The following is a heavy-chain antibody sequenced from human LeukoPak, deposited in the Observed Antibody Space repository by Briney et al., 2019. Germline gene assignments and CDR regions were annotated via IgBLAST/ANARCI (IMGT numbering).Heavy chain of an antibody. Sequence: ASVKVSCKASGYTFTSYDINWVRQATGQGLEWMGWMNPNSGNTGYAQKFQGRVTMTRNTSISTAYMELSSLRSEDTAVYYCARGSSGRSPNYYYYYYMDVWGKGTTVTISS. CDR3: ARGSSGRSPNYYYYYYMDV. D-gene: IGHD1-26*01. V-gene: IGHV1-8*01. CDR2: MNPNSGNT. J-gene: IGHJ6*03. CDR1: GYTFTSYD.